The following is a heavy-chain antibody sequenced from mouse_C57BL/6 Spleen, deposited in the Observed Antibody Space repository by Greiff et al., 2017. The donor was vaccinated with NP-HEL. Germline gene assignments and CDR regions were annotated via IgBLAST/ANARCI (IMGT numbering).Heavy chain of an antibody. V-gene: IGHV5-4*01. CDR1: GFTFSSYA. CDR3: ERGGTVVAYYFDY. CDR2: ISDGGSYT. Sequence: EVQGVESGGGLVKPGGSLKLSCAASGFTFSSYAMSWVRQTPEKRPEWVATISDGGSYTYYPDNVKGRLTISRDNAKNNLYLQMSHLKSEDTAMYYCERGGTVVAYYFDYWGQGTTLTVSS. J-gene: IGHJ2*01. D-gene: IGHD1-1*01.